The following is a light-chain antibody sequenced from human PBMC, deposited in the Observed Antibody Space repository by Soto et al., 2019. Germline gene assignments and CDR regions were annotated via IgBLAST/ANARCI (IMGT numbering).Light chain of an antibody. J-gene: IGKJ3*01. V-gene: IGKV3-11*01. CDR3: QQRSNWLFT. Sequence: EIVLTQSPATLSLSPGERATLSCRASQNVSSYLAWYQQKPGQAPRLLISDASNRATGIPARLSGSGSGTDFTLTFSILEPEDFAVYYCQQRSNWLFTFGPGTKVDIK. CDR2: DAS. CDR1: QNVSSY.